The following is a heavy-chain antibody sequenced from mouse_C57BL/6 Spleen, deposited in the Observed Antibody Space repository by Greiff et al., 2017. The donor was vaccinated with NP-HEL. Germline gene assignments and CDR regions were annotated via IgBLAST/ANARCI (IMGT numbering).Heavy chain of an antibody. D-gene: IGHD1-1*01. J-gene: IGHJ1*03. CDR1: GYTFTDYY. V-gene: IGHV1-76*01. Sequence: QVQLQQSGAELVRPGASVKLSCKASGYTFTDYYINWVKQRPGQGLEWIARIYPGSGNTYYNEKFKGKATLTAEKSSSTAYMQLSSLTSEDSAVYCCAREGVITTVVEGYFDVWGTGTTVTVSS. CDR2: IYPGSGNT. CDR3: AREGVITTVVEGYFDV.